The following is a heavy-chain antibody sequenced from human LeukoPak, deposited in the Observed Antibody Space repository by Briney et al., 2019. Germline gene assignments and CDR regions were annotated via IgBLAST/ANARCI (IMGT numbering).Heavy chain of an antibody. J-gene: IGHJ6*02. CDR2: ISYDGSNK. CDR3: AKKIRYCSGGSCPYGMDV. CDR1: GFTFSSSA. Sequence: GRSLRLSCAASGFTFSSSAMHWVRQAPDKGLEWVAVISYDGSNKYYADSVKGRFTISRDNSKNTLYLQMNSLRAEDTAVYYCAKKIRYCSGGSCPYGMDVWGQGTTVTVSS. V-gene: IGHV3-30-3*02. D-gene: IGHD2-15*01.